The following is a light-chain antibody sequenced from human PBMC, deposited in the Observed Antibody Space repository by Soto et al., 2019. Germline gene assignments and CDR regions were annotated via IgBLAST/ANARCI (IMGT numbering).Light chain of an antibody. V-gene: IGKV4-1*01. CDR1: QSVLYSSNNKNY. CDR3: QQYYSTPQT. Sequence: DIVMTQSPDSLAVSLGERATINCKSSQSVLYSSNNKNYLAWYQQKPGQPPKLLIYWASTRESGVPDRFSGSGSGTDFTLTISSLQAEDVAVYSCQQYYSTPQTFGQGTKV. J-gene: IGKJ1*01. CDR2: WAS.